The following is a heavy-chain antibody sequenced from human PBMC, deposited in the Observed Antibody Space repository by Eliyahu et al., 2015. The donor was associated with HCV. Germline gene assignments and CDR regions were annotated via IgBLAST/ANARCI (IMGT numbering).Heavy chain of an antibody. J-gene: IGHJ4*02. CDR1: GFTXXSYG. Sequence: QVQLVESGGGVVQPGRSLRLSCAASGFTXXSYGMHWVRXAPGKGLEWVAVISYDGSNKYYADSVKGRFTISRDNSKNTLYLQMNSLRAEDTAVYYCAKRPPVMTTSPYYFDYWGQGTLVTVSS. D-gene: IGHD4-11*01. CDR2: ISYDGSNK. CDR3: AKRPPVMTTSPYYFDY. V-gene: IGHV3-30*18.